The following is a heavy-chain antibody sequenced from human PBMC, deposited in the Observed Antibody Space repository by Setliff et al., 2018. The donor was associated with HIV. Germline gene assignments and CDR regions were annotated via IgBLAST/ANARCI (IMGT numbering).Heavy chain of an antibody. CDR2: MSPQSDNT. V-gene: IGHV1-8*02. J-gene: IGHJ6*03. Sequence: GASVKVSCKASGYAFSAYDFNWVRQAPGQGLEWVGSMSPQSDNTVYAQKFLGRVTMTMDTSIGTAYMELSSLRSEDTAVYYCARGQPPTPRPYFHHMDVWGNGTSVTVSS. CDR1: GYAFSAYD. CDR3: ARGQPPTPRPYFHHMDV. D-gene: IGHD2-15*01.